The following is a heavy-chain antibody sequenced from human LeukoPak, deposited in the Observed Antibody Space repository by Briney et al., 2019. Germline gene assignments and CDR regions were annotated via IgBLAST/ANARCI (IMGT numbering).Heavy chain of an antibody. Sequence: GASVNVSCKASGYTFTSYGISWVRQAPGQGREWMGWISAYNGNTNYAQKLQGRVTLTPDPSTSTAYMELRSLRSDDTAVYYCARPLPQVVGGGNWFDPWGQRTLVTVSS. CDR2: ISAYNGNT. CDR3: ARPLPQVVGGGNWFDP. D-gene: IGHD2-21*01. V-gene: IGHV1-18*01. J-gene: IGHJ5*02. CDR1: GYTFTSYG.